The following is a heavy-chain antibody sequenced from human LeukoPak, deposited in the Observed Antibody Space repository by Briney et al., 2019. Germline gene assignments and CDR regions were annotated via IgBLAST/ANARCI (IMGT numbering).Heavy chain of an antibody. CDR2: ISSSGSTI. V-gene: IGHV3-48*03. D-gene: IGHD6-13*01. J-gene: IGHJ4*02. Sequence: GGSPRLSCAASGFTFSSYEMNWVRQAPGKGLEWVSYISSSGSTIYYADSVKGRFTISRDNAKNSLYLQMNSLRAEDTAVYYCARDFIAAAVLRPYYFDYWGQGTLVTVSS. CDR3: ARDFIAAAVLRPYYFDY. CDR1: GFTFSSYE.